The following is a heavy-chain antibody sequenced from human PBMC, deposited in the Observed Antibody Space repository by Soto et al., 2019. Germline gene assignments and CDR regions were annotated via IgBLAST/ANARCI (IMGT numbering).Heavy chain of an antibody. J-gene: IGHJ4*02. D-gene: IGHD5-18*01. V-gene: IGHV4-31*03. Sequence: PSETLSLTCTVSGGSISSGGFYWSWIRQHPEKGLEWIGYISYSESPDYNPSLKSRIAMSVDTSKNQFSLKLNSVTAADTAVYFCARANPDAYTYGPYYFDYWGQGTMVTVSS. CDR2: ISYSESP. CDR3: ARANPDAYTYGPYYFDY. CDR1: GGSISSGGFY.